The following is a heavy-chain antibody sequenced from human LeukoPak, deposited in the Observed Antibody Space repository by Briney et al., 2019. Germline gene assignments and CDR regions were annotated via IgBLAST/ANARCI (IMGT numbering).Heavy chain of an antibody. CDR2: IDTNNENT. Sequence: ASVKVSCKAAYTFTNYGVTWVRQAPGQRFEWMGWIDTNNENTKYAQNFQGRLTLTTDSSRNTAYMELRSLRSDDTAVYFCATPSGDSSAWVDFWGRGTLVAVSP. CDR1: YTFTNYG. CDR3: ATPSGDSSAWVDF. D-gene: IGHD6-19*01. J-gene: IGHJ4*02. V-gene: IGHV1-18*01.